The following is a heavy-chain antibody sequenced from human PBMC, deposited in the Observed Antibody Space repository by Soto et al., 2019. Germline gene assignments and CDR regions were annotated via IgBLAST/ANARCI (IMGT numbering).Heavy chain of an antibody. D-gene: IGHD6-19*01. CDR3: ATGIAVAGTPAVYGMDV. J-gene: IGHJ6*02. CDR1: GGTFSSYA. V-gene: IGHV1-69*01. CDR2: IIPIFGTA. Sequence: QVQLVQSGAEVKKPGSSVKVSCKASGGTFSSYAISWVRQAPGQGLEWMGGIIPIFGTANYAQKFQGRVTITADESTSTAYMELSSLRSEDTAVYYCATGIAVAGTPAVYGMDVWGQGTTVTVSS.